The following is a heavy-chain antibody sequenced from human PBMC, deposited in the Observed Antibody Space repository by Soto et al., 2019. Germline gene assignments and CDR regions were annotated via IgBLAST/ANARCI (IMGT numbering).Heavy chain of an antibody. D-gene: IGHD1-1*01. CDR2: IYHTGST. J-gene: IGHJ4*02. Sequence: SEALSLTFSVSGGSISTVGHYWTWIRQPPGKGLEWIGSIYHTGSTYYSKSLRSRLTMSVDTSKSQFSLRLSSVTAADTAVYYCARATGTLRSRNCDYWGQGSLVTVSS. V-gene: IGHV4-31*03. CDR1: GGSISTVGHY. CDR3: ARATGTLRSRNCDY.